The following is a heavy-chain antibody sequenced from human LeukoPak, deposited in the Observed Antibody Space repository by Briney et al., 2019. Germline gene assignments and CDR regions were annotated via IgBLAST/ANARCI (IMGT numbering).Heavy chain of an antibody. CDR1: GYSFTSYA. D-gene: IGHD6-13*01. V-gene: IGHV1-18*01. Sequence: GASVKVSCKASGYSFTSYAISWVRQAPGQGLEWMGWISAYNGNTNYAQKLQGRVTMTTDTSTSTAYMELRSLRSEDTAVYYCARWSIAAAGTKVNYYGMDVWGQGTTVTVSS. J-gene: IGHJ6*02. CDR2: ISAYNGNT. CDR3: ARWSIAAAGTKVNYYGMDV.